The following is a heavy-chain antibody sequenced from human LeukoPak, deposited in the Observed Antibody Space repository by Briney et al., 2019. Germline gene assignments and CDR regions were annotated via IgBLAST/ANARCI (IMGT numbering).Heavy chain of an antibody. D-gene: IGHD3-10*01. V-gene: IGHV1-18*01. J-gene: IGHJ2*01. Sequence: ASVKVSCKASGYTFTSYGISWVRQAPGQGLEWMGWISAYNGNTNYAQKLQGRVTMTTDTSTSTAYMELRSLRSDDTAVYYCARDVLGSSADLWYLDLWGRGTLVTVSS. CDR1: GYTFTSYG. CDR2: ISAYNGNT. CDR3: ARDVLGSSADLWYLDL.